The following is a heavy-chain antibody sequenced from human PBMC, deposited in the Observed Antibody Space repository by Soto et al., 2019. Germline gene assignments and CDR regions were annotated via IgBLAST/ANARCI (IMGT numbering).Heavy chain of an antibody. J-gene: IGHJ4*02. V-gene: IGHV4-31*03. D-gene: IGHD2-2*01. CDR2: IHYSGST. CDR1: GGSIRNGGYY. Sequence: QVQLQESGPGLVKPSQTLSLTCTVSGGSIRNGGYYWSWIRQHPGKGLEWIGYIHYSGSTYYNPSLKSRGNISVDTSKNPFSLKVNSVTAADTAFYYCARMGCSSTSCYFFDYWGQGTLVTVSS. CDR3: ARMGCSSTSCYFFDY.